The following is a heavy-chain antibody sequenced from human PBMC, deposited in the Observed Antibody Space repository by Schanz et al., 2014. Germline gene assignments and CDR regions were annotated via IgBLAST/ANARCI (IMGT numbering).Heavy chain of an antibody. CDR3: ARDLIAAAESWFDP. CDR2: INPANGNT. J-gene: IGHJ5*02. Sequence: QVPLVQSGPEVKKPGASVKVSCQASGSTLKDHAMHWVRQAPGQSLEWLGWINPANGNTHYSPRLNGRVSISSDTAASTVYLHFSSMKSDDTAVYYCARDLIAAAESWFDPWGQGTPITVSS. CDR1: GSTLKDHA. D-gene: IGHD6-13*01. V-gene: IGHV1-3*01.